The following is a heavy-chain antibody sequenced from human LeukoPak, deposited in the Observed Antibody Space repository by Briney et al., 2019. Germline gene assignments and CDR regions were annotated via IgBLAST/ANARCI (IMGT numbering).Heavy chain of an antibody. Sequence: GGSLRLSCAASGFTFSSYGVHWVRQAPGKGLEWVAVISYDGSNKYYADSVKGRFTISRDNSKNTLYLQMNSLRAEDTAVYYCAKGADYGSGSIYYYGMDVWGQGTTVTVSS. D-gene: IGHD3-10*01. CDR2: ISYDGSNK. J-gene: IGHJ6*02. V-gene: IGHV3-30*18. CDR1: GFTFSSYG. CDR3: AKGADYGSGSIYYYGMDV.